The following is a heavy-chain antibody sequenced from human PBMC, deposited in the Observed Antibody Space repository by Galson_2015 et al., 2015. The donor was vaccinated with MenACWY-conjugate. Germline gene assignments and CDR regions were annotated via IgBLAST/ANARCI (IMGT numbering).Heavy chain of an antibody. V-gene: IGHV1-18*01. CDR2: ISAYNGNT. D-gene: IGHD3-22*01. CDR1: GYTFTSYG. J-gene: IGHJ4*02. CDR3: ARGSIPLSSGYYNDLWYFDY. Sequence: SVKVSCKASGYTFTSYGISWVRQAPGQGLEWMGWISAYNGNTNYAQKLQGRVTMTTDTSTSTAYMELRSLRSDDTAVYYGARGSIPLSSGYYNDLWYFDYWGQGTLVTVSS.